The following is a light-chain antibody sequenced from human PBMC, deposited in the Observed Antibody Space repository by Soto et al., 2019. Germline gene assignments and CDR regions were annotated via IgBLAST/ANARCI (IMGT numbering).Light chain of an antibody. CDR2: DVT. V-gene: IGLV2-14*01. J-gene: IGLJ2*01. Sequence: QSALTQPASVSGSPGQSITISCTGTSSDVGGYNFVSWYQQHPGKAPKLMIYDVTYRPSGVSNRFSGSKSGNTASLTISGLQAEDEADYYCSSQAGSTLVVFGGGTKLTVL. CDR3: SSQAGSTLVV. CDR1: SSDVGGYNF.